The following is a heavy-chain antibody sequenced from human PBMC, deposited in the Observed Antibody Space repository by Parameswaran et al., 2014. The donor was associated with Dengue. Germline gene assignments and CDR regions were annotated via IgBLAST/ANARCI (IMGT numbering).Heavy chain of an antibody. J-gene: IGHJ4*02. CDR2: ISNTGDST. D-gene: IGHD3-22*01. V-gene: IGHV3-64D*06. CDR3: VKTYYFDSSGNARLLGGPD. CDR1: GFTFSNYA. Sequence: GGSLRLSCSASGFTFSNYAVHWVRQTPGKGLEYVSAISNTGDSTYYADSVKGRFTISRDNSKNTLYLQMSSLRAEDTAVYYCVKTYYFDSSGNARLLGGPDWGQGTLVTVSS.